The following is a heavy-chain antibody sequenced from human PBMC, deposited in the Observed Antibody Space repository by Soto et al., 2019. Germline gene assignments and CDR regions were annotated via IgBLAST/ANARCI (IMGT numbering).Heavy chain of an antibody. Sequence: PGGSLRLSCAASGFTFSSYGMHWVRQAPGKGLEWVAVISYDGSNKYYADSVKGRFTISRDNSKNTLYLQMNSLRAEDTAVYYCAKDHYDILTGPDAFDIWGQGTMVTVSS. D-gene: IGHD3-9*01. V-gene: IGHV3-30*18. CDR1: GFTFSSYG. J-gene: IGHJ3*02. CDR2: ISYDGSNK. CDR3: AKDHYDILTGPDAFDI.